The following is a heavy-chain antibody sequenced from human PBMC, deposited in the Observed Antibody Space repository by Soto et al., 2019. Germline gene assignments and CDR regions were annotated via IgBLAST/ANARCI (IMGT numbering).Heavy chain of an antibody. J-gene: IGHJ5*02. CDR2: IYYSGST. D-gene: IGHD3-10*01. Sequence: PSETLSLTCTVSGGSISSSSYYWGWIRQPPGKGLEWIGSIYYSGSTYYNPSLKSRVTISVDTSKNQFSLKLSSVTAADTAVYYCARSPSVGLVRGSKVWFDPWGQGTLVTVSS. V-gene: IGHV4-39*01. CDR3: ARSPSVGLVRGSKVWFDP. CDR1: GGSISSSSYY.